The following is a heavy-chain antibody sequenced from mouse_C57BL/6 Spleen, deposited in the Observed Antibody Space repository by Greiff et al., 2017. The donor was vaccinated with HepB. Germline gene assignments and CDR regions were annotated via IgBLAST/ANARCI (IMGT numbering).Heavy chain of an antibody. Sequence: VQLQQSGAELVRPGTSVKVSCKASGYAFTNYLIEWVKQRPGQGLEWIGVINPGSGGTNYNEKFKGKATLTADKSSSTAYMQLSSLTSEDSAVYFCARSNDYDHYYAMDYWGQGTSVTVSS. V-gene: IGHV1-54*01. CDR2: INPGSGGT. CDR1: GYAFTNYL. CDR3: ARSNDYDHYYAMDY. D-gene: IGHD2-4*01. J-gene: IGHJ4*01.